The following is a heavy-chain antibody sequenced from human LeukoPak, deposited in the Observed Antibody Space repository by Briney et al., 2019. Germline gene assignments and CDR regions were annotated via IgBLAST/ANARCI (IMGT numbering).Heavy chain of an antibody. D-gene: IGHD3-10*01. Sequence: PGGSLRLSCAASGFTVSSNYMSWVRQAPGKGLEWVSVIYSGGSTYYADYVKGRFTISRDNSKNTLYLQMNSLRAEDTAVYYCARDLLPNYGSGSYGWFDPWGQGTLVTVSS. CDR1: GFTVSSNY. J-gene: IGHJ5*02. CDR3: ARDLLPNYGSGSYGWFDP. CDR2: IYSGGST. V-gene: IGHV3-53*01.